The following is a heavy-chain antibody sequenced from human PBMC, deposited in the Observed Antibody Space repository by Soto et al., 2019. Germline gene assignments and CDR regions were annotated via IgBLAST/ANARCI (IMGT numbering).Heavy chain of an antibody. V-gene: IGHV6-1*01. J-gene: IGHJ6*02. CDR2: TYYRSKWYN. D-gene: IGHD6-6*01. CDR3: ARGQYSSSGYYYYGMDV. Sequence: SQTLSLTCAISGDSVSSNSAAWNWIRQSPSRGLEWLGRTYYRSKWYNDYAVSVNSRITINPDTSKNQFSLQLNSVAPEDTAVYYCARGQYSSSGYYYYGMDVWGQGTTVTVSS. CDR1: GDSVSSNSAA.